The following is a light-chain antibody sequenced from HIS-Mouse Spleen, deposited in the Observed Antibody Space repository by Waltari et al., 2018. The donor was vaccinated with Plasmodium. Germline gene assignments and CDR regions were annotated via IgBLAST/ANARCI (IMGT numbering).Light chain of an antibody. Sequence: EIVMTQSPATLSVSLGERATLPCRASQSVSSNLAWYQQKPGQAPRLLIYGASTSATGIPARFSGSGSWTEFTLTISSMQYEDFAVYYCQQYNNWHTFGQGTRVEIK. J-gene: IGKJ5*01. V-gene: IGKV3-15*01. CDR2: GAS. CDR1: QSVSSN. CDR3: QQYNNWHT.